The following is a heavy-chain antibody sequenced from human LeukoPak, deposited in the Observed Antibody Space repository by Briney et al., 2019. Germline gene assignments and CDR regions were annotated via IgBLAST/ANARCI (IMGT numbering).Heavy chain of an antibody. Sequence: SETLSLTCAVSGGSISSYYWSWIRQPAGKGLEWIGRIYTSGPANYNPSLKSRVTMSVDTSKKQLSLKLNSVTAADTAVYYCAVVVITPYYLEYWGQGTLVTVSS. CDR2: IYTSGPA. V-gene: IGHV4-4*07. CDR3: AVVVITPYYLEY. CDR1: GGSISSYY. J-gene: IGHJ4*02. D-gene: IGHD3-22*01.